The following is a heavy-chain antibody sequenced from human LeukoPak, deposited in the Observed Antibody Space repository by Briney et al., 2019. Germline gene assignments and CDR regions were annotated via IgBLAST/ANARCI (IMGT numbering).Heavy chain of an antibody. CDR2: IWYDGSNK. CDR1: GFTFSNYG. J-gene: IGHJ6*02. V-gene: IGHV3-33*01. D-gene: IGHD1-1*01. CDR3: ARDGPTYRDGLDV. Sequence: GGSLRLSCAASGFTFSNYGMHWVRQAPGKGLEWVTFIWYDGSNKYYADSVKGRFIISRDNSKNTLYLQLNSLRAEDTAVYYCARDGPTYRDGLDVWGQGTTVTVSS.